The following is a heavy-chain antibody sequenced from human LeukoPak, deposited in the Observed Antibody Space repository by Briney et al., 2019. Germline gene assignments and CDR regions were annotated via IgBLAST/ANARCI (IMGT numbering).Heavy chain of an antibody. Sequence: SETLSLTCTVSGGSFSSGSHYWSWIRQPPGKGLEWIGYIYYSGSTNYNPSLKSRVTISVDTSKNQFSLKLSSVTAADTAVYFCARYQLLSPYYFDYWGQGTLVTVSS. CDR2: IYYSGST. CDR1: GGSFSSGSHY. CDR3: ARYQLLSPYYFDY. D-gene: IGHD2-2*01. V-gene: IGHV4-61*01. J-gene: IGHJ4*02.